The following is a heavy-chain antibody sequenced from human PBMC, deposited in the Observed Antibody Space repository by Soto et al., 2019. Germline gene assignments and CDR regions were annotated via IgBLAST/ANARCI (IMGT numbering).Heavy chain of an antibody. CDR3: ARDRLLEYSSSFLFDY. CDR1: GGTFSSYA. V-gene: IGHV1-69*13. CDR2: IIPIFGTA. Sequence: ASVKVSCKAYGGTFSSYAISWVRQAPGQGLEWMGGIIPIFGTANYAQKFQGRVTITADESTSTAYMELSSLRSEDTAVYYCARDRLLEYSSSFLFDYWGQGTLVTVSS. J-gene: IGHJ4*02. D-gene: IGHD6-6*01.